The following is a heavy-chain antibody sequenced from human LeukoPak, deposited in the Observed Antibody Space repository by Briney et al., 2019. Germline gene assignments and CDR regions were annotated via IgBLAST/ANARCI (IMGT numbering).Heavy chain of an antibody. CDR3: ARERTLTSCYDY. V-gene: IGHV1-18*01. J-gene: IGHJ4*02. CDR2: INPYNGDT. CDR1: GYTFTTYG. D-gene: IGHD2-15*01. Sequence: ASVKVSCKASGYTFTTYGISWVRQAPGQGLEWMGWINPYNGDTNYAQKLQGRVTMTTDTSTSTAYMELRSLRSDDTAVYYCARERTLTSCYDYWGQGTLVTVSS.